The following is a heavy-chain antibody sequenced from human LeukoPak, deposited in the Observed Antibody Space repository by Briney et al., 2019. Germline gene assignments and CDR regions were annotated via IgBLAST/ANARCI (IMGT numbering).Heavy chain of an antibody. CDR3: ARGVGAGQAKWGSYKKYYFDY. J-gene: IGHJ4*02. D-gene: IGHD3-16*01. CDR1: GFTFSSYA. Sequence: GGSLRLSCAASGFTFSSYAMHWVRQAPGKGLEWVAVISYDGSNKYYADSVKGRFTISRDNSKNTLYLQMNSLRSEDTAVYYCARGVGAGQAKWGSYKKYYFDYWGQGTLVTVSS. V-gene: IGHV3-30*04. CDR2: ISYDGSNK.